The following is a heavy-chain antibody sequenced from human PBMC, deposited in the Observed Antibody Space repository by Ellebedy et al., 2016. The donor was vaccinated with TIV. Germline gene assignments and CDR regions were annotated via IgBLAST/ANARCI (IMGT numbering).Heavy chain of an antibody. Sequence: SETLSLXCAVYGGSYSGYYFSWIRHPPRKGLEWIGEINHSGSTNYNPSLKSRVTISVDTSKNQFSLKLSSVTAADTAVYYCAREGGYSYRLWFDPWGQGTLVTVSS. CDR3: AREGGYSYRLWFDP. V-gene: IGHV4-34*01. J-gene: IGHJ5*02. D-gene: IGHD5-18*01. CDR1: GGSYSGYY. CDR2: INHSGST.